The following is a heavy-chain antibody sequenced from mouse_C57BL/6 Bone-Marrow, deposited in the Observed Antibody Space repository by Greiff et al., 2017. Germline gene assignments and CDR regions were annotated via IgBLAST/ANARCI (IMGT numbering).Heavy chain of an antibody. CDR2: IYPGSGST. Sequence: VQLQQPGAELVKPGASVMMSCKASGYTFSSSWITWVKQRPGQGLEWIGDIYPGSGSTNYNEKFKSKATLTVDTSSSTAYMQLSSLTSEDSAVYYCARAYYSNYWYFDVWGTGAPVTVSS. D-gene: IGHD2-5*01. J-gene: IGHJ1*03. CDR3: ARAYYSNYWYFDV. CDR1: GYTFSSSW. V-gene: IGHV1-55*01.